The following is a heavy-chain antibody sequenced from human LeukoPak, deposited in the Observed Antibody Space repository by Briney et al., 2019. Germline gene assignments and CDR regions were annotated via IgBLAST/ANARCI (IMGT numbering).Heavy chain of an antibody. CDR1: GFSFNTYN. CDR2: ISTASIYI. Sequence: PGGSLRLSCAASGFSFNTYNMNWVRQAPGKGLEWVSSISTASIYIYYADSVKGRFTISRDNAKNSLYLQMNSLRAEDTAVYYCARVGAVAWSNYYYMDVWGKGTTVTVSS. D-gene: IGHD4-23*01. CDR3: ARVGAVAWSNYYYMDV. V-gene: IGHV3-21*01. J-gene: IGHJ6*03.